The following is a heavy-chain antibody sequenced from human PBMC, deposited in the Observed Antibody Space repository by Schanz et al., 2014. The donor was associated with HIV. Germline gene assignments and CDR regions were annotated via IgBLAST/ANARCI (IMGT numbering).Heavy chain of an antibody. J-gene: IGHJ5*02. Sequence: GQLVGSGGGLVKPGGSLRLSWAASGFTFSSYAMTWVRPPPGKGLDWVSTISGSDGDTYYADSVKGRFTISRDNSRNALYLHMNSLRADDTAIYYCVKAYSSGFSGAGSWGQGALVTVSS. V-gene: IGHV3-23*04. CDR3: VKAYSSGFSGAGS. CDR1: GFTFSSYA. CDR2: ISGSDGDT. D-gene: IGHD5-18*01.